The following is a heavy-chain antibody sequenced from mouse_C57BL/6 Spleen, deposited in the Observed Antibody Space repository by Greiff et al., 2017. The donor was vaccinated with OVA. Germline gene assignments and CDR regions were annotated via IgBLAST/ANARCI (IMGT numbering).Heavy chain of an antibody. V-gene: IGHV1-59*01. CDR1: GYTFTSYW. CDR3: ARGITTVVEDWYFDV. D-gene: IGHD1-1*01. J-gene: IGHJ1*03. CDR2: IDPSDSYT. Sequence: QVQLQQPGAELVRPGTSVKLSCKASGYTFTSYWMHWVKQRPGQGLEWIGVIDPSDSYTNYNQKFKGKATLTVDTSSSTAYMQLSSLTSEDSAVYDCARGITTVVEDWYFDVWGTGTTVTVSS.